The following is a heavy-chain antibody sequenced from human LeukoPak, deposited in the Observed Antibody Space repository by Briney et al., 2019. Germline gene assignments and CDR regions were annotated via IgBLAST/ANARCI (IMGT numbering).Heavy chain of an antibody. Sequence: ASVKVSCKASGYTFTSYGISWVRQAPGQGLEWMGWISAYNGNTNYAQKLQGRVTMTTDTSTSTAYMELRSLRSDDTAVYYCARKDCSSTSCQTDYWGQGTLVTVSS. J-gene: IGHJ4*02. V-gene: IGHV1-18*01. CDR3: ARKDCSSTSCQTDY. CDR1: GYTFTSYG. CDR2: ISAYNGNT. D-gene: IGHD2-2*01.